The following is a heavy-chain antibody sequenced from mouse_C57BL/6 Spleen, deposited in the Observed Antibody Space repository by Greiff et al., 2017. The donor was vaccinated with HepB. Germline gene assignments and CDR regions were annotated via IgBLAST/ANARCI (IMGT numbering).Heavy chain of an antibody. V-gene: IGHV1-54*01. Sequence: QVQLQQSGAELVRPGPSVQVSCKASGYAFTNYLLEWVKQRPGQGLEWIGVINPGSGGTNYNEKFKGKATLTADKSSSTAYMQLSSLTSEDSAVYFCARWRDGSSSAWFAYWGQGTLVTVSA. CDR3: ARWRDGSSSAWFAY. D-gene: IGHD1-1*01. CDR1: GYAFTNYL. J-gene: IGHJ3*01. CDR2: INPGSGGT.